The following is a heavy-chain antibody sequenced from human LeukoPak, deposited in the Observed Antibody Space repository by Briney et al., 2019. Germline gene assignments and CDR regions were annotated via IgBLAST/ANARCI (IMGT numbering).Heavy chain of an antibody. Sequence: KSGGSLRLSCAASGFTFSNAWMNWVRQAPGKGLEWVGRIKSKTDGGTTDYAAPVKGRFTISGDDSKNTLYLQMNSLKTEDTAVYYCTTDPLKVGALESTFDYWGQGTLVTVSS. J-gene: IGHJ4*02. CDR3: TTDPLKVGALESTFDY. D-gene: IGHD1-26*01. CDR1: GFTFSNAW. V-gene: IGHV3-15*07. CDR2: IKSKTDGGTT.